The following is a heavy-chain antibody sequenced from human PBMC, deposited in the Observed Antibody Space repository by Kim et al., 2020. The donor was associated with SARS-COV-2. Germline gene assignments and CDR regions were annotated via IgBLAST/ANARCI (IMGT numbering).Heavy chain of an antibody. Sequence: GGSLRLSCAASGFTFSSYWMSWVRQAPGKGLEWVANKKQDGSEKYYVDSVKGRFTISRDNAKNSLYLQMNSLRSEDTAVYYCARGLGYSGYDYFANYFDYWGQGTLVTVSS. CDR2: KKQDGSEK. D-gene: IGHD5-12*01. V-gene: IGHV3-7*03. CDR3: ARGLGYSGYDYFANYFDY. J-gene: IGHJ4*02. CDR1: GFTFSSYW.